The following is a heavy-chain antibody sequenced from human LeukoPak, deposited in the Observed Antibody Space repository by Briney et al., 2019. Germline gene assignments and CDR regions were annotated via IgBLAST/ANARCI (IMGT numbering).Heavy chain of an antibody. V-gene: IGHV4-39*01. Sequence: SETLSLTCTVSGGSISSSSYYWGWIRQPPGKGLEWIGSIYYSGSTYYNPSLKSRVTISVDTSKSQFSLKLSSVTAADTAVYYCARIEYSSSSWWFDPWGQGTLVTVSS. J-gene: IGHJ5*02. CDR1: GGSISSSSYY. CDR2: IYYSGST. CDR3: ARIEYSSSSWWFDP. D-gene: IGHD6-6*01.